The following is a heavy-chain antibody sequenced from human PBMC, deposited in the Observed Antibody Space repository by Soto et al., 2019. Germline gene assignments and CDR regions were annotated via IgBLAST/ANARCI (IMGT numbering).Heavy chain of an antibody. D-gene: IGHD4-17*01. CDR1: GFTFSSYS. Sequence: GGSLRLSCAASGFTFSSYSMNWVRQAPGKGLEWVSYISSSSSTIYYADSVKGRFTISRDNAKNSLYLQMNSLRDEDTAVYYCARDRLSYYGDSSYYYYGMDVWGQGTTVTVSS. V-gene: IGHV3-48*02. CDR2: ISSSSSTI. J-gene: IGHJ6*02. CDR3: ARDRLSYYGDSSYYYYGMDV.